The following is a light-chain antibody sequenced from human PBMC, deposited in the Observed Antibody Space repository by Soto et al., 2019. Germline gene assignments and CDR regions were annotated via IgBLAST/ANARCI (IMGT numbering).Light chain of an antibody. V-gene: IGKV1-12*01. J-gene: IGKJ4*01. CDR3: QQDNSFPLT. CDR2: AAS. Sequence: DIQMTQCPSSVSAAVGDRVTITCRASQGINKWLAWYQQKPGKAPQLLISAASTLRSGVPSRFSGSGSGTDFILTISNLQPEDVATSFCQQDNSFPLTFGGGTRVEI. CDR1: QGINKW.